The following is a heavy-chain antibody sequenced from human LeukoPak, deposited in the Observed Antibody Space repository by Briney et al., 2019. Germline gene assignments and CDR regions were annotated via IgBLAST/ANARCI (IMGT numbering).Heavy chain of an antibody. J-gene: IGHJ3*02. CDR3: AREERGSSSNDAFDI. CDR1: GGTFSSYT. V-gene: IGHV1-69*04. CDR2: IIPILGIA. Sequence: AASVKVSCKASGGTFSSYTISWVRQAPGQGLEWMGRIIPILGIANYAQKFQGRVTITADKSTSTAYMELSSLRSEDTAVYYCAREERGSSSNDAFDIWGQGTMVTVSS. D-gene: IGHD6-13*01.